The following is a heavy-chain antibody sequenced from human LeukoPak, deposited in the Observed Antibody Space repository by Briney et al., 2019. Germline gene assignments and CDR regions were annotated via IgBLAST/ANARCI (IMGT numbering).Heavy chain of an antibody. CDR3: GRVKFRYGYNYNYFDY. CDR1: GFTFSSYW. CDR2: IKQDGSDK. J-gene: IGHJ4*02. D-gene: IGHD5-24*01. Sequence: GGSLRLSCAASGFTFSSYWMSWVRQAPGKGLEWVANIKQDGSDKYYVDSVKGRFTISRDNSKNSLHLQMNSLRAEDTAVYYCGRVKFRYGYNYNYFDYWGQGTLVTVSS. V-gene: IGHV3-7*05.